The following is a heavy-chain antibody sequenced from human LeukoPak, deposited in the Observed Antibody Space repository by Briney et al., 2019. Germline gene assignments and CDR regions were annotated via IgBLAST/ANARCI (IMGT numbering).Heavy chain of an antibody. Sequence: PGGPLTLSCAASGFPHSSNYKIWTPQAPGKALEGFSYISNSSYPNHADPVKGPFTNARDNANNSLYRQMNSLRAVDSAVYYCARGPYYGSGSSPLNWGQGTLVTVSS. CDR1: GFPHSSNY. J-gene: IGHJ4*02. CDR2: ISNSSYP. CDR3: ARGPYYGSGSSPLN. D-gene: IGHD3-10*01. V-gene: IGHV3-11*06.